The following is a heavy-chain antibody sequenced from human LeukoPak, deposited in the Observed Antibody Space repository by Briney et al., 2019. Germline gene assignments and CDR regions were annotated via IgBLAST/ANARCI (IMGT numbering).Heavy chain of an antibody. V-gene: IGHV3-21*04. J-gene: IGHJ4*02. CDR1: GFTFSSYS. CDR2: ISSSSYI. D-gene: IGHD5-18*01. Sequence: GGSLRLSCAASGFTFSSYSMNWVRQAPGKGLEWVSSISSSSYIYYADSVKGRFTISRDNSKNTLYLQMNSLRAEDTAVYYCAKDYGVQLWLGSYYFDYWGQGTLVTVSS. CDR3: AKDYGVQLWLGSYYFDY.